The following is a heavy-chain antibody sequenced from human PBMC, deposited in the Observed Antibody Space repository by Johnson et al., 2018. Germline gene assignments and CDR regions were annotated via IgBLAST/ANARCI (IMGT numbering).Heavy chain of an antibody. Sequence: VQLVQAGGALVQPGGSLILSCVVSGFTFINYVMNRVRQAPGRGLEWISVISESGDTTYYADSVKGRFTISRDDSQKTLFLQMSGLRAEDTAVYFCATGHYLAGTTYSQHWGQGTLVTVSS. D-gene: IGHD1-7*01. CDR2: ISESGDTT. V-gene: IGHV3-23*04. J-gene: IGHJ1*01. CDR3: ATGHYLAGTTYSQH. CDR1: GFTFINYV.